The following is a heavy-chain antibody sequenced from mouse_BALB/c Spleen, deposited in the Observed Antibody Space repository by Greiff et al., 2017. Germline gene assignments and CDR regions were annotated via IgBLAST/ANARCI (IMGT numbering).Heavy chain of an antibody. V-gene: IGHV2-9*02. CDR3: ARDNYGSSYNAMDY. Sequence: VQVVESGPGLVAPSQSLSITCTVSGFSLTSYGVHWVRQPPGKGLEWLGVIWAGGSTNYNSALMSRLSISKDNSKSQVFLKMNSLQTDDTAMYYCARDNYGSSYNAMDYWGQGTSVTVSS. D-gene: IGHD1-1*01. CDR2: IWAGGST. CDR1: GFSLTSYG. J-gene: IGHJ4*01.